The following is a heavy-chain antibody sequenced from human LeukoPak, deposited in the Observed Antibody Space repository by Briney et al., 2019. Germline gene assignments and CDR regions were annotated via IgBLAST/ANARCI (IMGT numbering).Heavy chain of an antibody. Sequence: GGSLRLSCAASGFTFDDYGMSWVRQAPGKGLEWVSGINWNGGSTGYADSVEGRFTVSRDNVKNSLYLQMNSLRAEDTALYHCARTSQGKYYGDYDHWGQGTLVTVSS. J-gene: IGHJ5*02. V-gene: IGHV3-20*01. CDR3: ARTSQGKYYGDYDH. CDR1: GFTFDDYG. CDR2: INWNGGST. D-gene: IGHD4-17*01.